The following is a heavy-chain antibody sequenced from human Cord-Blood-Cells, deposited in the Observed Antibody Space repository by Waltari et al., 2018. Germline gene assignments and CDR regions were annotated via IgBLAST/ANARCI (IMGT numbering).Heavy chain of an antibody. D-gene: IGHD3-16*01. Sequence: EVQLVESGGGLVKPGGSLRLSCAASGFTFSSYSMNWVRQAPGKGLEWVSSISSSSSYIYYADSVKGRFTISRDNAKNSLYLQMNSLRAEDTAVYYCAREGIRGGYFDYWGQGTLVTVSS. CDR2: ISSSSSYI. CDR3: AREGIRGGYFDY. J-gene: IGHJ4*02. CDR1: GFTFSSYS. V-gene: IGHV3-21*01.